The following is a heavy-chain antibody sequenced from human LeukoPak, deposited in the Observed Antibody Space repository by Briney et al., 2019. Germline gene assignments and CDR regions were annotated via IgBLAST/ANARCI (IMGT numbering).Heavy chain of an antibody. CDR3: ARGGGYYDSSGYYFR. CDR2: IYHSGST. J-gene: IGHJ4*02. V-gene: IGHV4-30-2*01. D-gene: IGHD3-22*01. Sequence: SQTLSLTCAVSGGSISSGGYSWSWIRQPPGKGLEWIGYIYHSGSTYYNPSLKSRVTISVDRSKNQFSLKLSSVTAADTAVYYCARGGGYYDSSGYYFRWGQGTLVTASS. CDR1: GGSISSGGYS.